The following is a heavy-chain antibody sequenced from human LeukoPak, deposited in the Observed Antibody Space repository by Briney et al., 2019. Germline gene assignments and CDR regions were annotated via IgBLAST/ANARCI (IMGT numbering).Heavy chain of an antibody. J-gene: IGHJ4*02. D-gene: IGHD6-13*01. V-gene: IGHV3-23*01. CDR2: ISGSGGST. CDR1: GFTFSRYA. Sequence: GGSLRLSCAASGFTFSRYAMSWVRQGPGRGLEWVSIISGSGGSTYYADSVKGRFTISRDNSKNTLYLQMNSLRAEDTAVYYCAKDLQGSSWYSPDYWGQGTLVTVSS. CDR3: AKDLQGSSWYSPDY.